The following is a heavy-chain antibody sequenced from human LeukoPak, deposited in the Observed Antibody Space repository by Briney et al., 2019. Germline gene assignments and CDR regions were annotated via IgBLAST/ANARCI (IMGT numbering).Heavy chain of an antibody. CDR1: GGTFSSYA. Sequence: SVKVSCKASGGTFSSYAISWVRQAPGQGLEWMGGIIPIFGTANYAQKFQGRVTITTDESTSTAYMELSSLRSEDTAVYYCAREGYSGSYNLDYWGQGTLVTVSS. J-gene: IGHJ4*02. CDR3: AREGYSGSYNLDY. CDR2: IIPIFGTA. V-gene: IGHV1-69*05. D-gene: IGHD1-26*01.